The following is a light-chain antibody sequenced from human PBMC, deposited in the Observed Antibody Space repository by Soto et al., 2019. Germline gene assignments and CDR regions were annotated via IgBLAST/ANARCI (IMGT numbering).Light chain of an antibody. J-gene: IGKJ5*01. Sequence: EIVLTQSPGTLSLSPGERVTLSCRASRSVSGSYLAWYQQKPGQAPRVLIYSASLRATGIPDRFCGSGSGTDFSLTISRLEPEDFAVYYCQQYGSSPITFGQGTRLEIK. CDR2: SAS. CDR3: QQYGSSPIT. V-gene: IGKV3-20*01. CDR1: RSVSGSY.